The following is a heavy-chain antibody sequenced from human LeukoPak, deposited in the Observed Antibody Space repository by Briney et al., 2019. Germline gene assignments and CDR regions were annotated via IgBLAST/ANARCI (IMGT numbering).Heavy chain of an antibody. Sequence: GRSLRLSCAASGFTFSGYAMHWVRQAPGKGLEWVAVISYDGSNKYYADSVKGRFTISRDNSKNTLYLQMNSLRTEDTAVYYCARDDYWGQGTLVTVSS. J-gene: IGHJ4*02. CDR3: ARDDY. CDR2: ISYDGSNK. CDR1: GFTFSGYA. V-gene: IGHV3-30*04.